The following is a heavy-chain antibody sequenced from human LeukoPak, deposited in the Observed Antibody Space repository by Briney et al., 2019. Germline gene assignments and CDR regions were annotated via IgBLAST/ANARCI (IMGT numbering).Heavy chain of an antibody. D-gene: IGHD3-10*01. CDR2: IYYSGST. CDR1: GGSISSYY. V-gene: IGHV4-59*01. CDR3: ARGGLGYFDY. Sequence: SETLSFTCTVSGGSISSYYWSWIRQPPGKGLEWIGYIYYSGSTNYNPSLKSRVTISVDTSKNQFSLKLSSVTAADTAVYYCARGGLGYFDYWGQGTLVTVSS. J-gene: IGHJ4*02.